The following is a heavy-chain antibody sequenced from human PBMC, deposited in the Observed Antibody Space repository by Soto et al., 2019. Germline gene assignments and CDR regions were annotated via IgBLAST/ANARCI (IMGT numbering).Heavy chain of an antibody. Sequence: QVQLVESGGGVVQPGRSLRLSCAASGFTFSSYGMHWVRQAPGKGLEWVAVIWYDGSNKYYADSVKGRFTISRDNSKNTLYLQMNSLRGEDTAVYYCARPLSAYDSSGARYFQHWGQGTLVTVSS. D-gene: IGHD3-22*01. V-gene: IGHV3-33*01. CDR1: GFTFSSYG. CDR3: ARPLSAYDSSGARYFQH. CDR2: IWYDGSNK. J-gene: IGHJ1*01.